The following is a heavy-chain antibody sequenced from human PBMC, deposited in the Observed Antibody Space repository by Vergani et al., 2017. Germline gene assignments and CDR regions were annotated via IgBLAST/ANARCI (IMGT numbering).Heavy chain of an antibody. J-gene: IGHJ4*02. Sequence: QVQLQESGPGLVKPSETLSLTCTVSGGPISSYYWSWIRQPPGKGLEWIGYIYYSGSTNYNPSLMIRVTISQDTSKSQFTLKLSAVTAADTAVYYCARGRYSSGLYFWGQGTLVTVSS. CDR2: IYYSGST. CDR3: ARGRYSSGLYF. CDR1: GGPISSYY. V-gene: IGHV4-59*01. D-gene: IGHD6-19*01.